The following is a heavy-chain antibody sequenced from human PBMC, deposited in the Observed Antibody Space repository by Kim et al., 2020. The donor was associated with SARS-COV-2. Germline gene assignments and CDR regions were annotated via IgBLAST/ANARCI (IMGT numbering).Heavy chain of an antibody. J-gene: IGHJ3*02. V-gene: IGHV3-74*03. Sequence: GGSLRLSCAASGFTFNSFWMHWVRQAPGKGLVWVSRINEDGTHTTYADSVKGRFTISRDNAKNTLDLQLSSLRDEDTAVYYCVQSGRGHAFDIWGQGTMVTVSS. CDR2: INEDGTHT. D-gene: IGHD2-15*01. CDR1: GFTFNSFW. CDR3: VQSGRGHAFDI.